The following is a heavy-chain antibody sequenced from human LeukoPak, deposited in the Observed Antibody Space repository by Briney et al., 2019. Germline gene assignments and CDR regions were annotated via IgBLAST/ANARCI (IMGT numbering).Heavy chain of an antibody. CDR3: VTGGHYFGS. CDR2: IKSKTDGGTT. CDR1: GFTFSSYS. D-gene: IGHD3-16*01. Sequence: GGSLRLSCAASGFTFSSYSMNWVRQAPAKGLEWVGHIKSKTDGGTTDYAAPVNGRFTISRDDSKNTLYLQMNTLKTEDTAIYYCVTGGHYFGSWGQGTLVTVSS. V-gene: IGHV3-15*01. J-gene: IGHJ4*02.